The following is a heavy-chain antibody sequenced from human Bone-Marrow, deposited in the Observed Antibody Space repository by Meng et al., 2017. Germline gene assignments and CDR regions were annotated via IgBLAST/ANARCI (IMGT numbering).Heavy chain of an antibody. CDR1: GGSISSYY. CDR3: ARTRVDMVRGVNWFDP. J-gene: IGHJ5*02. V-gene: IGHV4-59*06. Sequence: SETLSLTCTVSGGSISSYYWSWIRQHPGKGLEWIGYIYYSGSTYYNPSLKSRVTISVDTSKNQFSLKLSSVTAADTAVYYCARTRVDMVRGVNWFDPWGQGTLVTVSS. D-gene: IGHD3-10*01. CDR2: IYYSGST.